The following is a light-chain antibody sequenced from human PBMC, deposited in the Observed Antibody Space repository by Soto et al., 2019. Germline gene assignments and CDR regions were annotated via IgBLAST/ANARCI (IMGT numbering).Light chain of an antibody. V-gene: IGLV2-14*01. Sequence: QSVLTQPASVSGSPGQSITISCTGTSSDVGAYNYVSWCQQHPGKAPKLMIYEVNNRPSGVSDRFSGSKSGNTASLTISGLQAEDEADYYCNSYTSSRTYVFGTGTKLTVL. CDR1: SSDVGAYNY. CDR2: EVN. CDR3: NSYTSSRTYV. J-gene: IGLJ1*01.